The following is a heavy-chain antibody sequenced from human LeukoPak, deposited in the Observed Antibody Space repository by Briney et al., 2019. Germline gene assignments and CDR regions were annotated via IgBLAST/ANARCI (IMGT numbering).Heavy chain of an antibody. CDR1: GVSFGGYY. CDR2: INHSGST. V-gene: IGHV4-34*01. Sequence: SETLSLTCAVYGVSFGGYYWSWIRQSPGQGLEWIGEINHSGSTNYNPSLKSRVTISADTSKNQFSLMLSSVTAADTAVYYCARVRDYVWGSSRYTLYYFDYWGQGTQVTVSS. J-gene: IGHJ4*02. D-gene: IGHD3-16*02. CDR3: ARVRDYVWGSSRYTLYYFDY.